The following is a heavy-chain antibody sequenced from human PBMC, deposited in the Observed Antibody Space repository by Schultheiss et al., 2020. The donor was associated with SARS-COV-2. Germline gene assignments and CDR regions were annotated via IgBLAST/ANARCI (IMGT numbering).Heavy chain of an antibody. V-gene: IGHV3-33*08. Sequence: GESLKISCAASGFTFSSYGMHWVRQAPGKGLEWVAVIWYDGSNKYHADSVKGRFTISRDNSKNTLYLQMNSLRAEDTAVYYCARGGYSSSWTPNPPEKYFQHWGQGTLVTVSS. D-gene: IGHD6-13*01. J-gene: IGHJ1*01. CDR3: ARGGYSSSWTPNPPEKYFQH. CDR1: GFTFSSYG. CDR2: IWYDGSNK.